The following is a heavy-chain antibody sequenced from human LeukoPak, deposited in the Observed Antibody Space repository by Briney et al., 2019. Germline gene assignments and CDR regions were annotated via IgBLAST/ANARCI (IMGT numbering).Heavy chain of an antibody. V-gene: IGHV3-23*01. Sequence: GGSLRLSCTASGFTFSSYTMSWVRQAPGGGLEWLSAINGRGITYYAGSVKGRFTISRDNSKNTLYLQMNSLRAEDTAVYYCARAAGSFSYNWFDPWGQGTLVTVSS. CDR1: GFTFSSYT. J-gene: IGHJ5*02. CDR2: INGRGIT. CDR3: ARAAGSFSYNWFDP. D-gene: IGHD3-3*01.